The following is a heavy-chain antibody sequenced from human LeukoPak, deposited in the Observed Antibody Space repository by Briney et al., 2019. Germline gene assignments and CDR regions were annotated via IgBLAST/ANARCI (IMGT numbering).Heavy chain of an antibody. V-gene: IGHV1-69*04. J-gene: IGHJ5*02. Sequence: GASVKVSCKASGGTFSSYAISWVRQAPGQGLEWMGRIIPILGIANYAQKFQGRVTITADKSTSTAYMELSSLRSEDTAVYYCARDRGYCSGGSCTENNWFDPWGQGTLVTVSS. CDR2: IIPILGIA. CDR1: GGTFSSYA. D-gene: IGHD2-15*01. CDR3: ARDRGYCSGGSCTENNWFDP.